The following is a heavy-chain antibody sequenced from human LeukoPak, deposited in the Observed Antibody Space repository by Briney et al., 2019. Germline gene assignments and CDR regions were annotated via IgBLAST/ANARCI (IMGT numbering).Heavy chain of an antibody. J-gene: IGHJ4*02. V-gene: IGHV4-39*01. CDR2: MFYTGGT. CDR3: ARPLLWFGEFGY. D-gene: IGHD3-10*01. Sequence: SETLSLTCSVSGGSISSGSYYWGWIRQPPGKGLEWIGSMFYTGGTYYNPSLKSRVTLSVDTSKYQFSLKLTSVTAADTAVYYCARPLLWFGEFGYWGQGALVTVSS. CDR1: GGSISSGSYY.